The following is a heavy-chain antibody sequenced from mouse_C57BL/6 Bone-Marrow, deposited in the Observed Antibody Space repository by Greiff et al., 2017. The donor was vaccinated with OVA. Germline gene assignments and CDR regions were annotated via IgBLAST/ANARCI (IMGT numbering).Heavy chain of an antibody. D-gene: IGHD2-5*01. Sequence: VQLQQSGAELVRPGASVKLSCKASGYTFTDYYINWVKQRPGQGLEWIARIYPGSGNTYYNEKFKGKATLTADKSSSTAYMQLSSLTSEYSAVYFCARSDYINYCLYFDVWGTGTTLTVSS. CDR3: ARSDYINYCLYFDV. CDR1: GYTFTDYY. CDR2: IYPGSGNT. V-gene: IGHV1-76*01. J-gene: IGHJ1*03.